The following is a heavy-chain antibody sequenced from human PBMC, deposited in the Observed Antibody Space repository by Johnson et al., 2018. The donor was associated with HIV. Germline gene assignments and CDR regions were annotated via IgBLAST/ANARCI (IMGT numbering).Heavy chain of an antibody. V-gene: IGHV3-74*01. D-gene: IGHD3-22*01. Sequence: VQLVESGGGVVQPGRSLRLSCAASGFTFSSYWMHWVRQAPGKGLVWVSRINSDGSSTSYADSVKGRFTISRDNSKNTLYLQMNSLRAEDTAVYYCARDRYYDSSGSHAFDIWGQGTMVTVSS. J-gene: IGHJ3*02. CDR3: ARDRYYDSSGSHAFDI. CDR2: INSDGSST. CDR1: GFTFSSYW.